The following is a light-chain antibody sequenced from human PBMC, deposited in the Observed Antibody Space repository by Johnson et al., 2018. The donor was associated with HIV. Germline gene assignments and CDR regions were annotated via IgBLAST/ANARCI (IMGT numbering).Light chain of an antibody. V-gene: IGLV1-51*02. CDR1: SSDMGNYA. J-gene: IGLJ1*01. CDR3: GAWDSSLSAHFV. Sequence: QSVLTQPPSMSAATGQKVTISCSGSSSDMGNYAVSWYQQLPGTAPKLLIYENNKRPSGIPDRFSGSKSGTSATLVITGLQTGDEADYYCGAWDSSLSAHFVFGTGTRVTV. CDR2: ENN.